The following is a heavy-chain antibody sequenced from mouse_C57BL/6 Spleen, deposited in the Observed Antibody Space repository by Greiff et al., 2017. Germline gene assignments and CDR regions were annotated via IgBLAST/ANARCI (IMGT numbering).Heavy chain of an antibody. J-gene: IGHJ2*01. CDR1: GFTFSSYA. V-gene: IGHV5-9-1*02. CDR2: ISSGGDYI. Sequence: EVMLVESGEGLVKPGGSLKLSCAASGFTFSSYAMSWVRQTPEKRLEWVAYISSGGDYIYYADTVKGRFTISRDNARNTLYQQMSSLKSEDTAMYYCTRDRDGNYPFDYWGQGTTLTVSS. D-gene: IGHD2-1*01. CDR3: TRDRDGNYPFDY.